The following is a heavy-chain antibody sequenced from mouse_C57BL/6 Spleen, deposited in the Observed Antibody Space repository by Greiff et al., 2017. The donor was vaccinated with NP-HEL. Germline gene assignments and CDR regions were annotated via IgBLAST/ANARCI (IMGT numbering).Heavy chain of an antibody. V-gene: IGHV1-9*01. D-gene: IGHD2-1*01. J-gene: IGHJ3*01. CDR2: ILPGSGST. CDR1: GYTFTGYW. Sequence: QVQLQQSGAELMKPGASVKLSCKATGYTFTGYWIEWVKQRPGHGLEWIGAILPGSGSTNYHEKFKGKATFTADTSSYTAYMQLSSLTTEDSAIYYCARIYYGNYGWFAYWGQGTLVTVSA. CDR3: ARIYYGNYGWFAY.